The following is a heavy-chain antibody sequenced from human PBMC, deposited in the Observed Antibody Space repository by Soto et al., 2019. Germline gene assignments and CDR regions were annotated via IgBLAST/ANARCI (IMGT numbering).Heavy chain of an antibody. CDR3: AKDRVKEYQLLWGYYFYAMDE. V-gene: IGHV3-30*18. J-gene: IGHJ6*04. D-gene: IGHD2-2*01. Sequence: XESLKLSCLASGFTFSSYGIHWVRQAPGRGLEWVAAISYDGNTKYYADSVEGRFTISRDNSENTVYLQMNSLRPEDTAMYFCAKDRVKEYQLLWGYYFYAMDEWGKGTTFTV. CDR2: ISYDGNTK. CDR1: GFTFSSYG.